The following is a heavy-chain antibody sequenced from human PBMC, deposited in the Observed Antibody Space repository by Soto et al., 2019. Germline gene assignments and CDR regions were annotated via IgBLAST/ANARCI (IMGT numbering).Heavy chain of an antibody. CDR1: GGPISSYY. Sequence: PSETLPVTCTVSGGPISSYYWSWIRQPPGKGLEWIGYIYYSGSTNYNPSLKSRVTISVDTSKNQFSLKLSSVTAADTAVYYCARDGIYSGSWDGAVGIWGKGTMVT. CDR2: IYYSGST. J-gene: IGHJ3*02. D-gene: IGHD1-26*01. CDR3: ARDGIYSGSWDGAVGI. V-gene: IGHV4-59*01.